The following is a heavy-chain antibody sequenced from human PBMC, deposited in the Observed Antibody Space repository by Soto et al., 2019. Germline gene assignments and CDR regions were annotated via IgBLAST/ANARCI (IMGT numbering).Heavy chain of an antibody. V-gene: IGHV3-23*01. CDR3: AKDRGGLEMATLYFDY. D-gene: IGHD3-3*01. Sequence: EVQLLESGGGLVQPGGSLRLSCAASGFTFSSYAMRWVRQAPGKGLEWVSAISGSGGSTYYADSVKGRFTISRDNSKNTLYLQMNSLRAEDTAVYYCAKDRGGLEMATLYFDYWGQGTLVTVSS. CDR2: ISGSGGST. J-gene: IGHJ4*02. CDR1: GFTFSSYA.